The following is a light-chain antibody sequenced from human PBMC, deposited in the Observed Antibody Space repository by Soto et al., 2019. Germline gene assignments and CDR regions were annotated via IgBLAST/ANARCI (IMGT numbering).Light chain of an antibody. CDR2: GAS. CDR1: QSVDSNY. CDR3: QQYGTPRSVT. J-gene: IGKJ5*01. V-gene: IGKV3-20*01. Sequence: IVLTQSPGTVSWSPVEEATLSFSASQSVDSNYLAWYQQKPGQTPRLIIYGASGRADGIPHRFSGSGFATDFTLTISKVQPADFAVYYCQQYGTPRSVTFGQGTRLEI.